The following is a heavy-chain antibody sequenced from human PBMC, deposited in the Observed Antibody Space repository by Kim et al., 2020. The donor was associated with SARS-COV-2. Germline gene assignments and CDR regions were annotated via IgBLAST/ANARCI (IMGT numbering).Heavy chain of an antibody. J-gene: IGHJ6*02. Sequence: GGSLRLSCAASGFTFSSYWMSWVRQAPGKGLEWVANIKQDGSEKYYVDSVKGRFTISRDNAKNSLYLQMNSLRAEDTAVYYCARDGDYSSGWYWSYYGMGVWGQGTTVTVSS. D-gene: IGHD6-19*01. CDR2: IKQDGSEK. CDR3: ARDGDYSSGWYWSYYGMGV. V-gene: IGHV3-7*03. CDR1: GFTFSSYW.